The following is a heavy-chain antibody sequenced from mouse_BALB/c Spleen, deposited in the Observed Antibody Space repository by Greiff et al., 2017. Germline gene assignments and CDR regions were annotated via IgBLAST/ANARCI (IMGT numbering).Heavy chain of an antibody. D-gene: IGHD2-10*02. CDR2: SSSGGGHT. CDR3: ARAYGNYPYWYFDV. V-gene: IGHV5-9*03. Sequence: EVKLMESGGGLVKPGGSLKLSCAASGFTFSSYTMSWVRQTPEKRLEWVATSSSGGGHTYYPDSVKGRFTISRENAKNNLYLQMRSLRSEDTALYYCARAYGNYPYWYFDVWGEGTAGTVSS. CDR1: GFTFSSYT. J-gene: IGHJ1*01.